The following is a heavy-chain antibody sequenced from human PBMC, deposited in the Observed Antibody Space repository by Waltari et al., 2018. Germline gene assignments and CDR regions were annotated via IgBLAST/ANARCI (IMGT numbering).Heavy chain of an antibody. CDR1: GYTFTGYY. Sequence: QVQLVQSGAEVKKPGASVKVSCKASGYTFTGYYMHWVRQAPGQGLEWMGRINPNSGGTNYAQKFQGRVTMTRDTSSSTAYMELSRLRSDDTAVYYCATLGYCTNGVCYTGPFDYWGQGTLVTVSS. CDR3: ATLGYCTNGVCYTGPFDY. D-gene: IGHD2-8*01. CDR2: INPNSGGT. V-gene: IGHV1-2*06. J-gene: IGHJ4*02.